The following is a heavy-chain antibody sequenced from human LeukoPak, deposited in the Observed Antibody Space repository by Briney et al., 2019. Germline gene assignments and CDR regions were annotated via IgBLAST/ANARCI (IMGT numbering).Heavy chain of an antibody. Sequence: GGSLRLSCAASGFTFSTYAMSWVRQAPGKGLEWVSAISGTGGSTYYADSVKGRFTISRDNSKNTLYLQMNSLRAEDTAVYYCAKDTHHYYDSSGYFGYFDYWGQGTLVTVSS. J-gene: IGHJ4*02. CDR1: GFTFSTYA. D-gene: IGHD3-22*01. CDR2: ISGTGGST. CDR3: AKDTHHYYDSSGYFGYFDY. V-gene: IGHV3-23*01.